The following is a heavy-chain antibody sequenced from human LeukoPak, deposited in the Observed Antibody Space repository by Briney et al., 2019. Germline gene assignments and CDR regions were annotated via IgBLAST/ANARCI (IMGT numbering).Heavy chain of an antibody. CDR3: ARGDVNTDNAFDI. Sequence: ASVKVSCKASGYTFTGYYMHWVRQAPGQGLEWMGWINPNSGGTNYAQKFQGRVTMTRDTSISTAYMELSRLRSDDTAVYYCARGDVNTDNAFDIWGQGTMVTVSS. J-gene: IGHJ3*02. CDR2: INPNSGGT. CDR1: GYTFTGYY. V-gene: IGHV1-2*02.